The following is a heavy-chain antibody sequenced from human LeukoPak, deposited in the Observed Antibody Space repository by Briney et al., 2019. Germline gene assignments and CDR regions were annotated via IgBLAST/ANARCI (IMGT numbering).Heavy chain of an antibody. Sequence: TTSETLSLTCTVSGGSLSTYHWSWIRQPPGKGLEWIGYIHYTGTTRYNPSLKGRVTISADTSKNYFSLRLSSVTAADTAVYYCARTFPIVKQPTALRESWFDPWGQGTLVTVSS. CDR1: GGSLSTYH. CDR3: ARTFPIVKQPTALRESWFDP. CDR2: IHYTGTT. D-gene: IGHD2-2*01. V-gene: IGHV4-59*08. J-gene: IGHJ5*02.